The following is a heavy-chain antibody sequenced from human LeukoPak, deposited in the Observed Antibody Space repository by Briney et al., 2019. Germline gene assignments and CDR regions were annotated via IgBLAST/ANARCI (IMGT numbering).Heavy chain of an antibody. CDR3: ASGGYYLWGAFDI. CDR2: INSDGSST. D-gene: IGHD3-22*01. Sequence: GGSLRLSCAASGFTFSSYWMHWVRQAPGKGLVWVSRINSDGSSTSYADSVKGRFTISRDNAKNTLYLQMNSLRAEDTAVYYCASGGYYLWGAFDIWGQGTMVTVSS. V-gene: IGHV3-74*01. J-gene: IGHJ3*02. CDR1: GFTFSSYW.